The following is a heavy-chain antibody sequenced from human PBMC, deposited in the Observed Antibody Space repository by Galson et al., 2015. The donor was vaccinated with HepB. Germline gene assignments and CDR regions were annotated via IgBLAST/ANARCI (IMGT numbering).Heavy chain of an antibody. V-gene: IGHV3-23*01. D-gene: IGHD3-10*01. Sequence: SLRLSCAASGFTFRRYGMTWVRQAPGKGLEWVSSISDSGGSTDYADSVKGRFTISRDNSKNTLYLQINSLRAEDTAVYYCAKDSYPVLRGSLDYWGQGTLVTASS. J-gene: IGHJ4*02. CDR2: ISDSGGST. CDR3: AKDSYPVLRGSLDY. CDR1: GFTFRRYG.